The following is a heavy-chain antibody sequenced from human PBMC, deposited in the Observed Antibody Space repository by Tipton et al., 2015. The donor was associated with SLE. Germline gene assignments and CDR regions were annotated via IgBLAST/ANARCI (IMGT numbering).Heavy chain of an antibody. V-gene: IGHV4-61*02. Sequence: TLSLTCTVSGGSISSGSYYWSWIRQPAGKGLEWIGRIYTSGSTNYNPSLKSRVTISVDTSKNQFSLKLSSVTAADTAMYYCARGIWDFDLWGRGTLVTVSS. J-gene: IGHJ2*01. CDR2: IYTSGST. CDR1: GGSISSGSYY. CDR3: ARGIWDFDL.